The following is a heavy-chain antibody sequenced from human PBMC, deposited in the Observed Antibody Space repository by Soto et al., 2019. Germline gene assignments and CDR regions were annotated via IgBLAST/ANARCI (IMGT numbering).Heavy chain of an antibody. CDR3: VRQGSWPYYYYGLDV. CDR1: GYTFTTSG. D-gene: IGHD1-26*01. CDR2: ISTYNGDT. V-gene: IGHV1-18*01. J-gene: IGHJ6*02. Sequence: QVQLVQSGPEVKKPGASVKVSCEASGYTFTTSGISWVRQAPGQGLEWMGWISTYNGDTNSAQKFQGRVTMTADTSTGTAYMELMSLKSDDTAVYHCVRQGSWPYYYYGLDVWGQGTTVTVSS.